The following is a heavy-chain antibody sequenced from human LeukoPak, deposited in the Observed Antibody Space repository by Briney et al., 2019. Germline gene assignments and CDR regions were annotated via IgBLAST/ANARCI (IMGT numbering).Heavy chain of an antibody. CDR1: GFTFSSYA. Sequence: PGGSLRLSCAASGFTFSSYAMSWVRQAPGKGLEWVSVISGSGGSTYYADSVKGRFTISRDNSKSTLYLQMNSLRAEDTAVYYCAKGEGSYGDYVEDAFDIWGQGTMVTVSS. D-gene: IGHD4-17*01. CDR2: ISGSGGST. CDR3: AKGEGSYGDYVEDAFDI. V-gene: IGHV3-23*01. J-gene: IGHJ3*02.